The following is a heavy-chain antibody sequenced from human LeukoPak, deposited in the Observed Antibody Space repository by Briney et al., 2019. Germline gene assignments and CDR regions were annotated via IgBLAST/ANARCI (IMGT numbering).Heavy chain of an antibody. Sequence: ASVKVSCKASGYTFTSYDINWVRQATGQGLEWMGWMNPNSGNTGYAQKFQGRVTMTRDTSISTAYMELSRLRSDDTAVYYCARGRMVYANSFDYWGQGTLVTVSS. J-gene: IGHJ4*02. D-gene: IGHD2-8*01. CDR2: MNPNSGNT. CDR1: GYTFTSYD. CDR3: ARGRMVYANSFDY. V-gene: IGHV1-8*02.